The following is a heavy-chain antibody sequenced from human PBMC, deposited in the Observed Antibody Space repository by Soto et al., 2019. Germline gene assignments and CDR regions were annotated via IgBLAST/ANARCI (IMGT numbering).Heavy chain of an antibody. D-gene: IGHD1-26*01. V-gene: IGHV1-46*01. CDR3: ARDRVMGWELLKLRPYYFDY. CDR2: INPSGGST. CDR1: GYTFTSYY. J-gene: IGHJ4*02. Sequence: ASVKVSCKASGYTFTSYYMHWVRQAPGQGLEWMGIINPSGGSTSYAQKFQGRVTMTRDTSTSTVYMELSSLRSEDTAVYYCARDRVMGWELLKLRPYYFDYWGQGTLVTVS.